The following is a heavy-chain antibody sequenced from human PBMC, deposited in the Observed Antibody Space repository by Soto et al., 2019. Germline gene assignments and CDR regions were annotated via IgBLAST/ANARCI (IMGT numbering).Heavy chain of an antibody. D-gene: IGHD3-10*01. CDR1: GYTFTNYG. Sequence: QVQLVQSGAEVKKPGASVKVSCKTSGYTFTNYGISWVRQAPGQGLEWMGWISAYNGNTNYAQKLQGRVTMTTDTSTSTAYLELRSLRSDDTAVYYCARSGYYGSGSVHYYYGMDVWGQGTTVTVSS. CDR3: ARSGYYGSGSVHYYYGMDV. V-gene: IGHV1-18*01. CDR2: ISAYNGNT. J-gene: IGHJ6*02.